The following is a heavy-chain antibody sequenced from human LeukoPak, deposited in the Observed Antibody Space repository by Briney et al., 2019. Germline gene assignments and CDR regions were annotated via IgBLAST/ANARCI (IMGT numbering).Heavy chain of an antibody. CDR1: GYTFSSYG. CDR3: ARDANGVLGDY. D-gene: IGHD2-8*01. V-gene: IGHV1-18*01. Sequence: ASVKVSCKASGYTFSSYGISWVRQAPGQGLEWMGWISVYSGTTNYAQSFQGRVTMTTDTSTTTAYMELRSLRSDDTAVYYRARDANGVLGDYWGQGTLVTVSS. CDR2: ISVYSGTT. J-gene: IGHJ4*02.